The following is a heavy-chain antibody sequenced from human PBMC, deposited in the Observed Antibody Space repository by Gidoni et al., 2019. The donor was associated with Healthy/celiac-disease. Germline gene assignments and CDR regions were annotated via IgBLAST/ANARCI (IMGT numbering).Heavy chain of an antibody. D-gene: IGHD3-10*01. V-gene: IGHV5-10-1*03. CDR3: ARRGFGELTYYYGMDV. CDR1: GYSFTSYW. CDR2: IEPSDSYT. Sequence: DVQLVQSGAEVKKPGESLRISCKGSGYSFTSYWISWVRQMPGKGLEWMGRIEPSDSYTNDSPSFQGHVTISADKSISTAYLQWSSLKASDTAMYYCARRGFGELTYYYGMDVWGQGTTVTVSS. J-gene: IGHJ6*02.